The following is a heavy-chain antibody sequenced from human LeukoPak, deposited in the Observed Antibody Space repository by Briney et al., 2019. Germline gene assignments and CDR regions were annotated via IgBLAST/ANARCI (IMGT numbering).Heavy chain of an antibody. CDR1: GFTFSSYS. D-gene: IGHD1-26*01. V-gene: IGHV3-7*01. Sequence: GGSLRLSCAASGFTFSSYSMNWVRQAPGKGLEWVANIKQDGSEKYYVDSVKGRFTISRDNAKNSLYLQMNSLRAEDTAVYYCARDSEGRDSDCWGQGTLVTVSS. CDR3: ARDSEGRDSDC. J-gene: IGHJ4*02. CDR2: IKQDGSEK.